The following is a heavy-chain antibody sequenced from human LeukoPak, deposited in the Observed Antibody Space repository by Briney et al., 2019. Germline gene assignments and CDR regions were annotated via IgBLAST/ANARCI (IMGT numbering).Heavy chain of an antibody. V-gene: IGHV3-23*01. J-gene: IGHJ4*02. Sequence: TGGPLRLSCAASGFTFSTYAMSWVRQAPGKGLEWVSAITSSGGTTYYADSVKGRFTISRDNSKNTLYLQINSLRAEDTAVYYCAREGDYCGRGTLVTVSS. CDR1: GFTFSTYA. CDR3: AREGDY. CDR2: ITSSGGTT.